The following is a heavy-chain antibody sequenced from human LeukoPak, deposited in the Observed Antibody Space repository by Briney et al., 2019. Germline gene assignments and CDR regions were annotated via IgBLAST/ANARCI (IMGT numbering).Heavy chain of an antibody. Sequence: RSSETLSLTCAVYGGSFSGFYWSWIRQPPGKGLEWIGEIHHSGSTNYNPSLKSRVTISVDTSKNQFSLKLSSVTAADTAVYYCATDRSGWYDYWGQGTLVTVSS. CDR2: IHHSGST. V-gene: IGHV4-34*01. D-gene: IGHD6-19*01. CDR3: ATDRSGWYDY. CDR1: GGSFSGFY. J-gene: IGHJ4*02.